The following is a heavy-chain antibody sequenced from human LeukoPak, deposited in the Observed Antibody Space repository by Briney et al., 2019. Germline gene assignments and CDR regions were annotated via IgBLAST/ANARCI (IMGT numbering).Heavy chain of an antibody. CDR3: ARGEKSWINGFDL. Sequence: GGSLRLSCAASGFTFSSHWMHWVRQAPGKGLVWVSRINSDGSGTIYADSVKGRFTISRDNAKNTLDLQMNSLRAEDTAVYYCARGEKSWINGFDLWGQGTLITVSS. J-gene: IGHJ4*02. CDR1: GFTFSSHW. V-gene: IGHV3-74*01. D-gene: IGHD2-8*01. CDR2: INSDGSGT.